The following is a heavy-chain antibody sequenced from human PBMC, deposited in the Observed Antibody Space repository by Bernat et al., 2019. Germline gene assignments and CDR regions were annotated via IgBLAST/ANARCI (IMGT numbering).Heavy chain of an antibody. CDR1: GFTFSSYG. J-gene: IGHJ4*02. Sequence: VQLVESGGGLVQPGGSLRLSCAASGFTFSSYGMHWVRQAPGKGLEWVAVIWYDGSNKYYADSVKGRFTISRDNSKNTLYLQMNSLRAEDTAVYYCARRDGYMGFDYWGQGTLVTVSS. CDR2: IWYDGSNK. D-gene: IGHD5-24*01. V-gene: IGHV3-33*08. CDR3: ARRDGYMGFDY.